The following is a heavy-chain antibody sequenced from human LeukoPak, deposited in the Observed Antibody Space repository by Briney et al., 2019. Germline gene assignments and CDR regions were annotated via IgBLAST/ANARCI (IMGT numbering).Heavy chain of an antibody. V-gene: IGHV4-39*01. Sequence: SETLSLTCTVSGGSISSNSYYWGWIRQPPGKGLKWIGRIYYSGSTYYNPSLKSRVTTSVDTSKNQFSLKLISVTVADTAIYYCARGQGATVPQVGKNWFDPWGQGTRVTVSS. CDR1: GGSISSNSYY. CDR2: IYYSGST. D-gene: IGHD1-26*01. J-gene: IGHJ5*02. CDR3: ARGQGATVPQVGKNWFDP.